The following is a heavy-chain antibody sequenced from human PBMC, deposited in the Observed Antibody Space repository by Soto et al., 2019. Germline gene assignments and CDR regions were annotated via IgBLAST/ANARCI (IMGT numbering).Heavy chain of an antibody. D-gene: IGHD1-26*01. CDR1: GYTFSDYY. V-gene: IGHV1-2*02. CDR2: INPNGGGT. J-gene: IGHJ6*03. CDR3: GRESGGATATLDYYYSYMDV. Sequence: QVQLVQSGAEVKKPGASVTVSCKASGYTFSDYYLHWVRQAPGQGPEWMGWINPNGGGTKYGPKLRGRVTLTRETSDRTAIMGLNSLKSADTAVYYCGRESGGATATLDYYYSYMDVWGKGTTVTVSS.